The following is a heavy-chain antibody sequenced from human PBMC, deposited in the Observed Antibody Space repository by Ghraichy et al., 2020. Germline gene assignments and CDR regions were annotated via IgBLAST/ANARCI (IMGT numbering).Heavy chain of an antibody. D-gene: IGHD3-16*01. CDR2: ISTSSSTI. CDR1: GFTFSSYS. J-gene: IGHJ4*02. V-gene: IGHV3-48*01. Sequence: GGSLRLSCAASGFTFSSYSMNWVRQAPGKGLEWVSYISTSSSTIYYADSVKGRFTISRDNGKNSLYLQMNSLRAEDTAVYYCARVLGGSDWGQGVLVTVSS. CDR3: ARVLGGSD.